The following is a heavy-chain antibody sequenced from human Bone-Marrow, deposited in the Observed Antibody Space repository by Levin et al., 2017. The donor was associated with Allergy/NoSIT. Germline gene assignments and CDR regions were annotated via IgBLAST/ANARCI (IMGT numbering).Heavy chain of an antibody. Sequence: PGGSLRLSCAASGFTFSTYEMNWVRQAPGKGLEWVSYISASGSNIDYADSVKGRFSMSRDNAKNSLYLQLNSLRAGDTAVYYCARERTTSGFDSWGQGILVIISS. CDR1: GFTFSTYE. CDR3: ARERTTSGFDS. CDR2: ISASGSNI. D-gene: IGHD2-2*01. V-gene: IGHV3-48*03. J-gene: IGHJ4*02.